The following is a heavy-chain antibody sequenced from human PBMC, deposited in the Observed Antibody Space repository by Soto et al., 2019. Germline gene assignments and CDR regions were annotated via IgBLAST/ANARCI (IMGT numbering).Heavy chain of an antibody. CDR3: AREARDGYNYMGY. Sequence: PSETLSLTCAVSGYSISSGYYWGWILQPPGKGLEWIGSIYHSGSTYYNPSLKSRVTISVDTSKNQFSLKLSSVTAADTAVYYCAREARDGYNYMGYWGQGTLVTVSS. CDR1: GYSISSGYY. D-gene: IGHD5-12*01. CDR2: IYHSGST. J-gene: IGHJ4*02. V-gene: IGHV4-38-2*02.